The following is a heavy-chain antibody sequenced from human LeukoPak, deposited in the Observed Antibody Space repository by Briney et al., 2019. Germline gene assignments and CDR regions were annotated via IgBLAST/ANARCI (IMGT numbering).Heavy chain of an antibody. J-gene: IGHJ4*02. Sequence: AGGSLRLSCAASGFTFSSYGMHWVRQAPGKGLEWVAVISYDGSNKYYADSVKGRFTFSRDNSKNTLYLQMNSLRAEDTAVYYCAIPRRDIVVVPAAIDYWGQGTLVTVSS. CDR3: AIPRRDIVVVPAAIDY. CDR1: GFTFSSYG. D-gene: IGHD2-2*01. CDR2: ISYDGSNK. V-gene: IGHV3-30*03.